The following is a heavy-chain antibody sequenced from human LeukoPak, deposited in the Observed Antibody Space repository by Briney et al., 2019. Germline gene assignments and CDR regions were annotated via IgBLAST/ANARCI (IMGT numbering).Heavy chain of an antibody. CDR2: INHSGST. D-gene: IGHD6-13*01. V-gene: IGHV4-34*01. J-gene: IGHJ1*01. CDR1: GGSFSGYY. Sequence: SETLSLTCAVYGGSFSGYYWSWIRQPPGKGLEWIGEINHSGSTNYHPSLKSRGTISVDTSTNQFSLQLSSVTAADTAVYYCARGRVVAAAGIIAPSTTSEYFQHWGQGTLVTVSS. CDR3: ARGRVVAAAGIIAPSTTSEYFQH.